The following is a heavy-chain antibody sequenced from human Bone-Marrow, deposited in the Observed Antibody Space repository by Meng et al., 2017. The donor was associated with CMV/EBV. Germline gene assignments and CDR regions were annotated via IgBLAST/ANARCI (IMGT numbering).Heavy chain of an antibody. V-gene: IGHV3-21*01. CDR1: GFTFSSYW. J-gene: IGHJ6*02. D-gene: IGHD1-26*01. CDR3: AISIVGATLGYYYYGMDV. CDR2: ISSSSSYI. Sequence: GGSLRLSCAASGFTFSSYWMNWVRQAPGKGLEWVSSISSSSSYIYYADSVKGRFTISRDNAKNSLYLQMNSLRAEDTAVYYCAISIVGATLGYYYYGMDVWGQGTTVTVSS.